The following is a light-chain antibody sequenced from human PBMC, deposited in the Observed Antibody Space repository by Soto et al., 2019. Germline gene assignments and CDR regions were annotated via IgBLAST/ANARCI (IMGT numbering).Light chain of an antibody. J-gene: IGKJ3*01. V-gene: IGKV1-12*01. CDR2: AAS. Sequence: DIQMTQSPTSVSASVGDRVTITCRASQDISTWLAWYQQKPGKAPNLLIYAASTLQSGVPSRFSCIGSGTNFTLTISSLQPEDSAIYYCQHADTFPFPFGPGTTL. CDR3: QHADTFPFP. CDR1: QDISTW.